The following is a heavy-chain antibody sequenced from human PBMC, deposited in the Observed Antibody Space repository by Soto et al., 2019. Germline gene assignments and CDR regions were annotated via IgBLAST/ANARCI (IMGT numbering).Heavy chain of an antibody. CDR2: IYATGTT. CDR3: VRDGTKTLRDWFDP. Sequence: VTLYLICTVSGASSLGFHWRWIRKSAGKELEWIGSIYATGTTDHNPSIKSRVMMSVDTSKKQFSLKLRSVTAAVTAVYYCVRDGTKTLRDWFDPWRQG. V-gene: IGHV4-4*07. J-gene: IGHJ5*02. D-gene: IGHD1-1*01. CDR1: GASSLGFH.